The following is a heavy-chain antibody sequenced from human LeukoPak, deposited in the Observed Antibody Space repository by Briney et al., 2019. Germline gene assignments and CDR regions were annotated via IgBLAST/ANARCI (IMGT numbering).Heavy chain of an antibody. CDR1: GFTFSSYG. Sequence: PGGSLRLSCAASGFTFSSYGMHWVRQAPGKGLEWVAVIWYDGSNKYYADSVKGRFTISRDNSKNTLYLQMNSLRAEDTAVYYCARGGIQYCSGGSCYEIDYWGQGTLVTVSS. J-gene: IGHJ4*02. CDR3: ARGGIQYCSGGSCYEIDY. CDR2: IWYDGSNK. V-gene: IGHV3-33*01. D-gene: IGHD2-15*01.